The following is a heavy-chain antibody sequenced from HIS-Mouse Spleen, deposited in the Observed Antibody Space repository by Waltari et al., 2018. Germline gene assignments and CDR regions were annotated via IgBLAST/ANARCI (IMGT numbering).Heavy chain of an antibody. CDR2: ISDDGSTK. V-gene: IGHV3-30*18. Sequence: QVQLVESGGGVVQPGRSLRLSCAASGFTFSSYGMHWVRQAPGKGLGWVAVISDDGSTKYYADSVKGRFTISRDNSKNTLYLQMNSLRAEDTAVYYCAKASSGWLDYWGQGTLVTVSS. CDR3: AKASSGWLDY. CDR1: GFTFSSYG. J-gene: IGHJ4*02. D-gene: IGHD6-19*01.